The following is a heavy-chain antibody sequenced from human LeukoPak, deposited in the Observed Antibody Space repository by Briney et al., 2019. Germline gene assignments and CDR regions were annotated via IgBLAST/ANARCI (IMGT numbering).Heavy chain of an antibody. CDR2: INPNSGGT. V-gene: IGHV1-2*02. CDR3: ARAEAGYSSGWYYYFDY. Sequence: GASVKVSCKASGYTFTGYYMHWVRQAPGQGLEWMGWINPNSGGTNYAQKFQGRVTTTRDTSISTAYMELSRLRSDDTAVYYCARAEAGYSSGWYYYFDYWGQGTLVTVSS. D-gene: IGHD6-19*01. J-gene: IGHJ4*02. CDR1: GYTFTGYY.